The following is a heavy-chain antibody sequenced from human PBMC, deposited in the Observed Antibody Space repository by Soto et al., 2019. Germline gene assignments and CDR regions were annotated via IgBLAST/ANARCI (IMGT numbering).Heavy chain of an antibody. CDR2: ISYDGSNK. Sequence: PGGSLRLSCAASGFTFSSYGMHWVRQAPGKGLEWVAVISYDGSNKYYADSVKGRFTISRDNSENTLYLQMNSLRAEDTAVYYCAKDGQLRKPSYYGMDVWGQGTTVTVSS. CDR1: GFTFSSYG. V-gene: IGHV3-30*18. D-gene: IGHD2-2*01. J-gene: IGHJ6*02. CDR3: AKDGQLRKPSYYGMDV.